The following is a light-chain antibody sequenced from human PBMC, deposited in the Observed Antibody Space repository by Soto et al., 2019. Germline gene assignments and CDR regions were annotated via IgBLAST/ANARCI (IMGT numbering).Light chain of an antibody. Sequence: DIVMPQSPLSLPVTPGEPASISCRSSQSLLYSNGYNYLDWYVQKPGQSPQLRLCLSTRRASGVRDSMSGSGSGTVSTLKISRVQDENVGVYYCMQALHHLQPLSFGEGTKVEIK. V-gene: IGKV2-28*01. J-gene: IGKJ4*01. CDR2: LST. CDR3: MQALHHLQPLS. CDR1: QSLLYSNGYNY.